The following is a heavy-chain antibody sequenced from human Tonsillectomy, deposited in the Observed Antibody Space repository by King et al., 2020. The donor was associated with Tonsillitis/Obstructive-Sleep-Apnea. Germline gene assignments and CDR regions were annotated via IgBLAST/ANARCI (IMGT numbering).Heavy chain of an antibody. CDR1: GGSFRGYY. J-gene: IGHJ3*02. CDR3: ASSFFGVLLRAAFDI. CDR2: INHSGST. V-gene: IGHV4-34*01. D-gene: IGHD3-10*01. Sequence: VQLQQWGAGLLKPSETLSLTCAVYGGSFRGYYWSWIRQPPGKGLEWIGEINHSGSTNYNPSLKSRVTISIDTSKNQFSLKLSSVTAADTAVYYCASSFFGVLLRAAFDIWGQGTMVTVSS.